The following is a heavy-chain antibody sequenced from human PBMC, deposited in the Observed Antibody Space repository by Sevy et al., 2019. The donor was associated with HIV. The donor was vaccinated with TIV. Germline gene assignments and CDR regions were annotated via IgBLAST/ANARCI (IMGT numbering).Heavy chain of an antibody. J-gene: IGHJ6*02. CDR3: ARDGSSGGLFLKDYYYFGMDV. CDR2: ISYDGNNK. D-gene: IGHD3-16*01. CDR1: GFTFSDYY. V-gene: IGHV3-30*03. Sequence: GGSLRLSCAASGFTFSDYYLSWIRQAPGKGLEWVAVISYDGNNKYHADSVKDRFTISRDNSKNTLYLQMNSLRAEDTAVYYCARDGSSGGLFLKDYYYFGMDVWGQGTTVTVSS.